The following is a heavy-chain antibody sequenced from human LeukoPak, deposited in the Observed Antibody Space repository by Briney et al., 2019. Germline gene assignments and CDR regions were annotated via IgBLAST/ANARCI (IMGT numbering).Heavy chain of an antibody. CDR2: IYPGDSDT. CDR3: ARHDNHLYGSGPASVFDY. CDR1: GYSFTSYW. Sequence: GESLKISCKGSGYSFTSYWIGWVRQMPGKGLEWMGIIYPGDSDTRYSPSFQGQVTISADKSISTAYLQWSSLKASDTAMYYCARHDNHLYGSGPASVFDYWGQGTLVTVSS. V-gene: IGHV5-51*01. D-gene: IGHD3-10*01. J-gene: IGHJ4*02.